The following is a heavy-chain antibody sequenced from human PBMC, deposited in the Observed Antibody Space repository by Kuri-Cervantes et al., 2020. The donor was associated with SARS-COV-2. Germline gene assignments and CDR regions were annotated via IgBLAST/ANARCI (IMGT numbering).Heavy chain of an antibody. CDR2: INHSGST. CDR3: ARDRGRGSPRKYFDY. Sequence: SETLSLTCTVSGGSISSSSYYWSWIRQPPGKGLERIGEINHSGSTNYNPSLKSRVTISVDTSKNQFSLKLSSVTAADTAVYYCARDRGRGSPRKYFDYWGQGTLVTVSS. CDR1: GGSISSSSYY. J-gene: IGHJ4*02. D-gene: IGHD3-10*01. V-gene: IGHV4-39*07.